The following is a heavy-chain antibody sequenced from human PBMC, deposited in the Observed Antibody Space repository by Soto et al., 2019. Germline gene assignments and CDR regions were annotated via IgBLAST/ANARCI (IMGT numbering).Heavy chain of an antibody. J-gene: IGHJ6*02. V-gene: IGHV1-69*13. CDR3: ARVGIAVAGTKVYYYYGMDV. CDR1: GGTFSSYA. D-gene: IGHD6-19*01. Sequence: SVKVSFKACGGTFSSYAISWLRQAPGQGLEWMGGIIPIFGTANYAQKFQGRVTITADESTSTAYMELSSLRSEDTAVYYCARVGIAVAGTKVYYYYGMDVWGQGTTVTVSS. CDR2: IIPIFGTA.